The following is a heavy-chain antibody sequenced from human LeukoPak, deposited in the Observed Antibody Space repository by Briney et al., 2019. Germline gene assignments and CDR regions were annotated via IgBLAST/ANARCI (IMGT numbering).Heavy chain of an antibody. CDR2: IKPDGSDN. CDR1: GFTFSSYW. V-gene: IGHV3-7*01. D-gene: IGHD7-27*01. CDR3: ARDPGESAWGGFDI. J-gene: IGHJ3*02. Sequence: GGSLRLSCAASGFTFSSYWMSWVRQAPGKGLEWVANIKPDGSDNYYVDSVKGRFTISRDNVKSSLYLQMNSLRAEDTAVYYCARDPGESAWGGFDIWAKGQWSPSL.